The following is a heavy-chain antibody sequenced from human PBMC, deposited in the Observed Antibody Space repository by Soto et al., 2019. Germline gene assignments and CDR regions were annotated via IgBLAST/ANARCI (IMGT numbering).Heavy chain of an antibody. V-gene: IGHV3-30-3*01. CDR2: ISYDGSNK. Sequence: PWGSLRLSCAASGFTFSSYAMHWVRQAPGKGLEWVAVISYDGSNKYYADSVKGRFTISRDNSKNTLYLQMNSQRAADTAAYYFARDFKRWLVDGSYDCGGQGTLVTASS. J-gene: IGHJ4*02. D-gene: IGHD2-15*01. CDR1: GFTFSSYA. CDR3: ARDFKRWLVDGSYDC.